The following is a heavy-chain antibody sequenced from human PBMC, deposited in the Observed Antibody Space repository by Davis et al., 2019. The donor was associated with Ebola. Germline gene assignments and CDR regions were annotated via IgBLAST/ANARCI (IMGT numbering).Heavy chain of an antibody. D-gene: IGHD3-9*01. CDR3: ARHRYLEGSPDY. Sequence: PGGSLRLSCKGSGYSFTTYWIAWVRQMPGKGLEWMGIIYPGDSGTRYSPSFQGQVTMSADKSISTAFLQWRSLKASDTAMYYCARHRYLEGSPDYWGQGTLVTVSS. V-gene: IGHV5-51*01. CDR1: GYSFTTYW. J-gene: IGHJ4*02. CDR2: IYPGDSGT.